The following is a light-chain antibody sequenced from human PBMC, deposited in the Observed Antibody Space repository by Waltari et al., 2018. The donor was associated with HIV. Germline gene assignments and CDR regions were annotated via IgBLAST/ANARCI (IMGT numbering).Light chain of an antibody. CDR3: CSYTIANTFV. CDR1: ISDVGIYNR. Sequence: QSALTQPPSVSGSPGQSVTISCTGTISDVGIYNRVSWYQQSPGTAPKLIIFEVTKRPAGVPDRSSGSKSDNTASLTISGLQAEDEADYYCCSYTIANTFVFGTGTMVTVL. J-gene: IGLJ1*01. CDR2: EVT. V-gene: IGLV2-18*02.